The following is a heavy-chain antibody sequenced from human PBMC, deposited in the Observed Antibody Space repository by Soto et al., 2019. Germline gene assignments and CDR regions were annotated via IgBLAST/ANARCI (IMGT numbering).Heavy chain of an antibody. J-gene: IGHJ4*02. CDR2: IYHSGST. Sequence: SETLSLTCAVSGYSISSGYYWGWIRQPPGKGLEWIGSIYHSGSTYYNPSLKSRVTISVDASKNQFSLKLSSVTAADTAVYYCATQLEYYFDYWGQGTLVTVSS. CDR1: GYSISSGYY. D-gene: IGHD1-1*01. CDR3: ATQLEYYFDY. V-gene: IGHV4-38-2*01.